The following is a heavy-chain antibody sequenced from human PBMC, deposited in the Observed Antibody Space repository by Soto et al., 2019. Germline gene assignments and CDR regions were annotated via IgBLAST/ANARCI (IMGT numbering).Heavy chain of an antibody. J-gene: IGHJ4*02. CDR1: GFTFSSYA. CDR2: ISGSGGST. Sequence: GGSLRLSCAASGFTFSSYAMSWVRQAPGKGLEWVSAISGSGGSTYYADSVKGRFTISRDNSKNTLYLQMNSLRAEDTAVYYCAKTVGYYDILTGHFLEYYFDYWGQGTLVTVSS. D-gene: IGHD3-9*01. V-gene: IGHV3-23*01. CDR3: AKTVGYYDILTGHFLEYYFDY.